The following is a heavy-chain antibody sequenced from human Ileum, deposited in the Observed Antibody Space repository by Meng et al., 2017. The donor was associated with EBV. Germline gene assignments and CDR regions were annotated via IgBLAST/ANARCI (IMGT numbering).Heavy chain of an antibody. CDR3: ALRPRQLLRGWFDS. J-gene: IGHJ5*01. CDR1: GFSLSTSGVG. D-gene: IGHD6-13*01. Sequence: HIPLKESVTPVVKPTQTLTLTCTFSGFSLSTSGVGVGWIRQPPGKALEWLAMIYWHGDKHYSPSLTSRLTITKDTSKNQVVLTMTNMDSVDTATYYCALRPRQLLRGWFDSWGQGALVTVSS. V-gene: IGHV2-5*01. CDR2: IYWHGDK.